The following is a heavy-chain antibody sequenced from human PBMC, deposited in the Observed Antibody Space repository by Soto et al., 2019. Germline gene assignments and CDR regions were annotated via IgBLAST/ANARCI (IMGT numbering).Heavy chain of an antibody. Sequence: GGSLRLSCAASGFTFSDHYMDWVRQAPGKGLEWVGRIRNKAKSYTTEYAASVQGRFIISRDDSKNSVHLQLNSLNTEDTAVYYCARGGLVYATHYMVDVWGKGTTVTVSS. CDR3: ARGGLVYATHYMVDV. V-gene: IGHV3-72*01. CDR1: GFTFSDHY. D-gene: IGHD2-8*01. CDR2: IRNKAKSYTT. J-gene: IGHJ6*04.